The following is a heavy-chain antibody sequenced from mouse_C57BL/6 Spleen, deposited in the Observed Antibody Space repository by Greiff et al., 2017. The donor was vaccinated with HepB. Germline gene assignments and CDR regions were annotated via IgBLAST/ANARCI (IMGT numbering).Heavy chain of an antibody. V-gene: IGHV1-18*01. J-gene: IGHJ4*01. CDR3: ARPGSSYYAMDY. D-gene: IGHD1-1*01. CDR1: GYTFTDYN. CDR2: INPNNGGT. Sequence: EVQLQQSGPELVKPGASVKIPCKASGYTFTDYNMDWVKQSHGKSLEWIGDINPNNGGTIYNQKFKGQATLTVDKSSSTAYMELRSRTSEDTAVYYCARPGSSYYAMDYWGQGTSVTVSS.